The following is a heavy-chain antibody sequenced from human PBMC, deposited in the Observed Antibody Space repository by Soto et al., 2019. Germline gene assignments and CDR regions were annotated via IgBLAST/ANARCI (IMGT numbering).Heavy chain of an antibody. CDR3: ARESHDYASSYWYVEF. Sequence: QGPLVQSGAEVKKPGASVQVSCKTSGYTFSPYGIIWVRQAPGQGLEWMGWSSSYNDKTNYSQKIEGRATMTTDTFTSTADLELRRLRADDTAVYYCARESHDYASSYWYVEFWCCGTLVTVSS. CDR1: GYTFSPYG. J-gene: IGHJ2*01. CDR2: SSSYNDKT. V-gene: IGHV1-18*01. D-gene: IGHD3-22*01.